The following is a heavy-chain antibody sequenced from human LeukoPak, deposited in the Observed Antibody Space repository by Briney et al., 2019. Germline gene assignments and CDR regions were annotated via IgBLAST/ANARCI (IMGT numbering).Heavy chain of an antibody. CDR2: IYTRGSA. CDR1: GNSFGDYY. D-gene: IGHD5-12*01. CDR3: TRLSGYDWESFYDY. J-gene: IGHJ4*02. V-gene: IGHV4-4*07. Sequence: SETLSLTCTVCGNSFGDYYWSGIRQPAGKGVERIGRIYTRGSATYNPHLKSRVNMSVDKAKSQFSLNLMSVTAADTAVYYCTRLSGYDWESFYDYWGQGTLVTVSS.